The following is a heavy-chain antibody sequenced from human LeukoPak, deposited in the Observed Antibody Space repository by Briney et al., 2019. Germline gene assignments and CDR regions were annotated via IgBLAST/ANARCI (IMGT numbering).Heavy chain of an antibody. V-gene: IGHV5-51*01. CDR3: ARQGSYDNSGYSFDY. J-gene: IGHJ4*02. CDR1: GYNFINHW. CDR2: IYPGNADA. D-gene: IGHD3-22*01. Sequence: GESLKISCRGSGYNFINHWIGWVRQMPGKGLDWMGIIYPGNADATYSPSFQGQVTISADKSTTTVYLQWSSLKASDTAMYYCARQGSYDNSGYSFDYWGQGTLVTVSS.